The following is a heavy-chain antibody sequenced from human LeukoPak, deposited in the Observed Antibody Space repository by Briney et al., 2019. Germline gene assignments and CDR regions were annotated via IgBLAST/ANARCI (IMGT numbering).Heavy chain of an antibody. CDR3: ARVYGDY. CDR1: GFTFDDYA. Sequence: GGSLRLSCAASGFTFDDYAMHWVRQAPGKGLEWVSGISWNSGSIGYADSVKGRFTISRDNAKNSLYLQMNSLRAEDTAVYYCARVYGDYWGQGTLVTVSS. J-gene: IGHJ4*02. CDR2: ISWNSGSI. V-gene: IGHV3-9*01. D-gene: IGHD6-13*01.